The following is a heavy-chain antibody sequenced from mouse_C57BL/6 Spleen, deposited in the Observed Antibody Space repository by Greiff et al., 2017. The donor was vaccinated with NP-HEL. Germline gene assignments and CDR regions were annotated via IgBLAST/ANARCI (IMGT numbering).Heavy chain of an antibody. V-gene: IGHV1-69*01. CDR1: GYTFTSYW. CDR3: ARRGNYARDY. Sequence: VQLQQSGAELVMPGASVKLSCKASGYTFTSYWMHWVKQRPGQGLEWIGEIDPSDSYTNYNQKFKGKSTLTVDKSSSTAYMQLSSLTSEDSAVYYCARRGNYARDYWGQGTSVTVSS. CDR2: IDPSDSYT. J-gene: IGHJ4*01.